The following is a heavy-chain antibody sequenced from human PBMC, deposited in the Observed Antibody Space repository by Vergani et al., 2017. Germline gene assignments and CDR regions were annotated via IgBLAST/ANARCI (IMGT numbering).Heavy chain of an antibody. D-gene: IGHD2-2*01. CDR2: IIPILGIA. Sequence: QVQLVQSGAEVKKPGSSVKVSCKASGGTFSSYAISWVRQAPGQGLEWMGRIIPILGIANYAQKFQGRVTITADKSTSTAYMELSSLRSEDTAVYYCARVEVAAGYYYYYGMDVWGQGTTVTVSS. CDR3: ARVEVAAGYYYYYGMDV. V-gene: IGHV1-69*04. J-gene: IGHJ6*02. CDR1: GGTFSSYA.